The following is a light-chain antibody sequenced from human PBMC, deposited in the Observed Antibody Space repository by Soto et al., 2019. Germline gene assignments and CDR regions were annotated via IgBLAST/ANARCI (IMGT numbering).Light chain of an antibody. CDR3: QQYVTSPWA. Sequence: DKLMSQSPATLSVSLGERVTLSCRASQNIHNHMSWFLQKPGQTPRLLIYDAIIRAPDVPARFSGSWSGTEFTLTINSLQSEDFAVYYCQQYVTSPWAFGQGTKVDIK. CDR2: DAI. CDR1: QNIHNH. J-gene: IGKJ1*01. V-gene: IGKV3-15*01.